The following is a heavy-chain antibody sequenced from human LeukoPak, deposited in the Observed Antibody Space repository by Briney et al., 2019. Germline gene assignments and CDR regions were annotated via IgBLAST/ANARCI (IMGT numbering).Heavy chain of an antibody. CDR3: ARDIAAAGTWGGGDY. Sequence: ASVKVSCKASGYTFTGYYMHWVRQAPGQGLGWMGRINPNSGGTNYAQKFQGRVTMTRDTSISTAYMELSRLRSDDTAVYYCARDIAAAGTWGGGDYWGQGTLVTVSS. CDR1: GYTFTGYY. V-gene: IGHV1-2*06. D-gene: IGHD6-13*01. J-gene: IGHJ4*02. CDR2: INPNSGGT.